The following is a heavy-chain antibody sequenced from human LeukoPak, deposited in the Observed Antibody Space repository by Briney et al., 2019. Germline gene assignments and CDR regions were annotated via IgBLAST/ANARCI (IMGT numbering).Heavy chain of an antibody. D-gene: IGHD2-15*01. CDR1: GYIFSDSS. J-gene: IGHJ5*02. V-gene: IGHV3-73*01. CDR3: TRDRGTYNWFAP. CDR2: IYKKDNLYAT. Sequence: GGSLTLSCVASGYIFSDSSVHWVRQSSGRGLEWVGLIYKKDNLYATAYAESVKGIFTISRDDSRDKAFLHMDSLKTEDTALYFCTRDRGTYNWFAPWGQGTLVTVSS.